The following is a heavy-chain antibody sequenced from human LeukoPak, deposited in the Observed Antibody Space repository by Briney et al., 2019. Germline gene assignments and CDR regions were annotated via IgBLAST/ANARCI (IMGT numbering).Heavy chain of an antibody. D-gene: IGHD3-22*01. J-gene: IGHJ4*02. CDR3: ARVTYYYDSSGYYYPYYFDY. Sequence: GESLKISCKGSGYSFTSYWIGWVRQMLGKGLEWMGIIYPGDSDTRYSPSFQGQVTISADKSISTAYLQWSSLKASDTAMYYCARVTYYYDSSGYYYPYYFDYWGQGTLVTVSS. V-gene: IGHV5-51*01. CDR1: GYSFTSYW. CDR2: IYPGDSDT.